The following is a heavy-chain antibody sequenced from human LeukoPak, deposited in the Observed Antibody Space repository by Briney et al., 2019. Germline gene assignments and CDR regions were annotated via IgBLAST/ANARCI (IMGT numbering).Heavy chain of an antibody. CDR3: ATDAGHWFDP. J-gene: IGHJ5*02. V-gene: IGHV3-33*01. Sequence: GTSLRLSCAASGFTFSSNDMHWVRQAPGKGLGWVAVIWYDGNNKYYADSVEGRFTISRDNSKNTLFLQMNSLRAEDTAVYYCATDAGHWFDPWGQGTLVTVSS. CDR1: GFTFSSND. CDR2: IWYDGNNK.